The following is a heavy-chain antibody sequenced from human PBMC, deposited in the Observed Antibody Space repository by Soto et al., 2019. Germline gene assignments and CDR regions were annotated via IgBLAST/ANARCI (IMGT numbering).Heavy chain of an antibody. J-gene: IGHJ6*02. CDR1: GGSISGNY. V-gene: IGHV4-59*01. Sequence: SETLSLTCTVSGGSISGNYWTWIRQPPGKGLEWIGYIYYSGSTNYNPSLKSRVTISVDTSKNQFSLKLNSVTAADTAVYYCARVNYGNYYYYYGMDVWGQGTTVTVSS. CDR3: ARVNYGNYYYYYGMDV. CDR2: IYYSGST. D-gene: IGHD4-17*01.